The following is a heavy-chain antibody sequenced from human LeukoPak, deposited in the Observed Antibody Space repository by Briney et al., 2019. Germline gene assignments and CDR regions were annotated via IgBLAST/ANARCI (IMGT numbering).Heavy chain of an antibody. J-gene: IGHJ4*02. CDR2: LSAYNGNT. CDR1: GDSSFSYG. D-gene: IGHD4-23*01. CDR3: ARVPWPGYGGIHYDY. V-gene: IGHV1-18*01. Sequence: KISCQGAGDSSFSYGVRWVRQPPAGRAEWRGGLSAYNGNTKYTPQLQSRVTMTTDTSTSTAFIEPRTLRTDDTAAYYCARVPWPGYGGIHYDYWGQGTLVTVSS.